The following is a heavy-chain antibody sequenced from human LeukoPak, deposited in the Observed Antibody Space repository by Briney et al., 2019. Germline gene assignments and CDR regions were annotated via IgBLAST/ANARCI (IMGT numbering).Heavy chain of an antibody. CDR3: ATAGGGSYL. D-gene: IGHD1-26*01. CDR2: ISGSGGST. Sequence: GGSLRLSCATSGFTFDSYSMSWVRQARQAPGKGLEWVSAISGSGGSTYYADSVKGRFTISRDNSKNTLYLQMNSLRAEDTAVYYCATAGGGSYLWGQGTLVTVSS. V-gene: IGHV3-23*01. CDR1: GFTFDSYS. J-gene: IGHJ4*02.